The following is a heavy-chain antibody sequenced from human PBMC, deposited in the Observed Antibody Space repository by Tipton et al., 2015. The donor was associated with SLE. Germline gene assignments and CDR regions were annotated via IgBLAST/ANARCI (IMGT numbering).Heavy chain of an antibody. V-gene: IGHV4-34*01. CDR3: AGMSYPREGYFDY. D-gene: IGHD1-26*01. CDR1: GGSFSGYY. J-gene: IGHJ4*02. CDR2: INHSGST. Sequence: TLSLTCAVYGGSFSGYYLSWIRQPPGKGLEWIGEINHSGSTNYNPSLKSRVTISVDTSKNQFSLKLSSVTAADTAVYYCAGMSYPREGYFDYWGQGTLVTVSS.